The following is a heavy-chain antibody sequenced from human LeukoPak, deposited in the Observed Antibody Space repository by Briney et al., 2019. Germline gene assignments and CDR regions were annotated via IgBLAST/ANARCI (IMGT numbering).Heavy chain of an antibody. CDR3: AIGYDRYPYYFDY. CDR2: IYPGDSDT. Sequence: GESLKISCKGSGYSFTTYWIGWVRQMPGKGLEWLGIIYPGDSDTRYSPSFQGQVTISAVKSNSTAYLQWSSLKASDTAMYYCAIGYDRYPYYFDYWGQGTLVTVSS. V-gene: IGHV5-51*01. J-gene: IGHJ4*02. CDR1: GYSFTTYW. D-gene: IGHD5-12*01.